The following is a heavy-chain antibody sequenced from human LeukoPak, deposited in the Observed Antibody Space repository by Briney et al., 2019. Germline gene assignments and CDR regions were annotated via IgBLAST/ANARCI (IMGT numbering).Heavy chain of an antibody. V-gene: IGHV1-18*01. D-gene: IGHD4-17*01. Sequence: ASVKVSCKASGYTFTRYGISWVRQGPGQGLEWMGWISAYNGNTNYAQKLQGRVTMTTDTSTSTAYMELRSLRSDDTAVYYCATQDYGDCIDYWGQGTLVTVSS. CDR2: ISAYNGNT. J-gene: IGHJ4*02. CDR3: ATQDYGDCIDY. CDR1: GYTFTRYG.